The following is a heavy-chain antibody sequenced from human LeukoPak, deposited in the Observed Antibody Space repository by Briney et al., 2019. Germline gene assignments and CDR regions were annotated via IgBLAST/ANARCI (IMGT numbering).Heavy chain of an antibody. CDR1: GGSISSSNFY. V-gene: IGHV4-39*01. CDR2: IYYSGST. D-gene: IGHD6-19*01. Sequence: SETLSLTCTVSGGSISSSNFYWGWIRQPPGKGLEWIGSIYYSGSTYYNPSLKSRVTISVDTSKNQFSLKLSSVTAADTAVYYCARALGQWLVMIDYWGQGTLVTVSS. CDR3: ARALGQWLVMIDY. J-gene: IGHJ4*02.